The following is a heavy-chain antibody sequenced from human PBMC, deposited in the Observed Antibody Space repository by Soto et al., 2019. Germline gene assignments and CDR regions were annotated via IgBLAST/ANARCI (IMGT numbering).Heavy chain of an antibody. CDR3: ARAPYSGYDRDFDY. CDR1: GFTFSSYS. Sequence: GGSLRLSCAASGFTFSSYSMNWVRQAPGKGLEWVSSISSSSSYIYYADSVKGRFTISRDNAKNSLYLQMNSLRAEDTAVYYCARAPYSGYDRDFDYWGQGTLVTVSS. CDR2: ISSSSSYI. V-gene: IGHV3-21*01. J-gene: IGHJ4*02. D-gene: IGHD5-12*01.